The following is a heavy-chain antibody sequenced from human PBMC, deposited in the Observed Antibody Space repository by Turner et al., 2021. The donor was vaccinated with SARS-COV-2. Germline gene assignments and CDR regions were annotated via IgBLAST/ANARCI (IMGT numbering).Heavy chain of an antibody. CDR2: INPNSGGT. CDR3: AGEFIAVAGTGGY. D-gene: IGHD6-19*01. Sequence: QVQLVQSGAAVKKPGASVRVACTASGYTFTGYSMHWVRQAPGQGLEWMGWINPNSGGTNYAQKCQGRVTMTSDTSISTAYMELSRLRSDDTAVYYGAGEFIAVAGTGGYWGQGTLVTVSS. V-gene: IGHV1-2*02. J-gene: IGHJ4*02. CDR1: GYTFTGYS.